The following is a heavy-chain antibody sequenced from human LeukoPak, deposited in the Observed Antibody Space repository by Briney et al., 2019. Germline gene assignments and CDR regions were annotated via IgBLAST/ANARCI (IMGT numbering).Heavy chain of an antibody. D-gene: IGHD3-22*01. Sequence: GGSLRLSCAASGFTFSNAWMSWVRQAPGRGLEWVGRIKSKTDGGTTDYAAPVKGRFTISRDDSKNTLYLQMNSLKTEDTAVYYCTTSQEYYDSSEYFDYWGQGTLVTVSS. J-gene: IGHJ4*02. V-gene: IGHV3-15*01. CDR2: IKSKTDGGTT. CDR1: GFTFSNAW. CDR3: TTSQEYYDSSEYFDY.